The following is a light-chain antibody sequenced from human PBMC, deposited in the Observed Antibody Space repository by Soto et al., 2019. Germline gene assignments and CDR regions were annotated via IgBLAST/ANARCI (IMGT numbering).Light chain of an antibody. Sequence: EVVLTQSPVTLSLSPGERATLSCRASQSFRGLLAWYQQKPGQAPRLLIYDAYNRATGIPPRFRGSGSGTDFTLTISSLEPEDSAVLYCQQRHMWPITFGQGTRLEIK. CDR2: DAY. CDR1: QSFRGL. J-gene: IGKJ5*01. CDR3: QQRHMWPIT. V-gene: IGKV3-11*01.